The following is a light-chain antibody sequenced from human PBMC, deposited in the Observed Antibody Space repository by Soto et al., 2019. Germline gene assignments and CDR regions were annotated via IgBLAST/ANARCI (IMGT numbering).Light chain of an antibody. CDR1: QSVSRF. Sequence: EIVLTQSPATLSLCPGERATLSCRASQSVSRFFAWYQQKPGQAPRLLIYDTSNRATGIPARFSGSGSGTDFTLTISSLEPEDFAIYYCQQRSSWPLTFGQGTRVEIK. CDR3: QQRSSWPLT. J-gene: IGKJ1*01. CDR2: DTS. V-gene: IGKV3-11*01.